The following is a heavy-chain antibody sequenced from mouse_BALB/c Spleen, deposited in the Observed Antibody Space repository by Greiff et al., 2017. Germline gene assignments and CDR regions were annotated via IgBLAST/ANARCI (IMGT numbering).Heavy chain of an antibody. J-gene: IGHJ2*01. D-gene: IGHD2-14*01. CDR1: GYTFTDYN. Sequence: EVKLVESGPELVKPGASVKISCKASGYTFTDYNMHWVKQSHGKSLEWIGYIYPYNGGTGYNQKFKSKATLTVDNSSSTAYMELRSLTSEDSAVYYCARRGYDRYFDYWGQGTTLTVSS. CDR3: ARRGYDRYFDY. CDR2: IYPYNGGT. V-gene: IGHV1S29*02.